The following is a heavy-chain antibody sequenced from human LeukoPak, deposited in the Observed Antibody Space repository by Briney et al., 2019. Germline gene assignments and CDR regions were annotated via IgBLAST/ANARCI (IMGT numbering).Heavy chain of an antibody. CDR3: ARLPVGY. V-gene: IGHV4-34*01. J-gene: IGHJ4*02. Sequence: SETLSLTCAVYGGTFSGYYWSWIRQPPGKGLEWIGEINHSGSTNYNPSLKSRVTISVDTSKNQFSLKLSSVTAADTAVYYCARLPVGYWGQGTLVTVSS. CDR2: INHSGST. CDR1: GGTFSGYY.